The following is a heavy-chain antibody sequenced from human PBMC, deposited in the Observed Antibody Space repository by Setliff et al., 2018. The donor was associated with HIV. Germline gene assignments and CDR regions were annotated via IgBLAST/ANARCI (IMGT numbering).Heavy chain of an antibody. D-gene: IGHD3-22*01. V-gene: IGHV1-2*03. CDR2: INTHSGYT. J-gene: IGHJ6*02. CDR3: AREIGDYYDSSGYYPPTDYYYGMDV. Sequence: GASVKVSCKASGYTFTAYYVHWVQQAPGQGLEWMGWINTHSGYTNYAQNVQGRVTVTMDTSTSTAYMELRSLRSDDTAVYYCAREIGDYYDSSGYYPPTDYYYGMDVWGQGTTVTVSS. CDR1: GYTFTAYY.